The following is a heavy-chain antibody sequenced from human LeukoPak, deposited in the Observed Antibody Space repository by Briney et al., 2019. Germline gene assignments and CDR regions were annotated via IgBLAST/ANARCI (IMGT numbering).Heavy chain of an antibody. CDR3: VRHDGRGGATMGAFDS. CDR2: IYYGQTI. Sequence: SETLSLTCTISAASISSSSHHWGWIRQSPGKGLEWIGSIYYGQTIYDNPSLNSRVTISVVTSKDHFTLQLNSVTAADTAVYYCVRHDGRGGATMGAFDSWGQGPLVTVSS. D-gene: IGHD4/OR15-4a*01. J-gene: IGHJ5*01. V-gene: IGHV4-39*01. CDR1: AASISSSSHH.